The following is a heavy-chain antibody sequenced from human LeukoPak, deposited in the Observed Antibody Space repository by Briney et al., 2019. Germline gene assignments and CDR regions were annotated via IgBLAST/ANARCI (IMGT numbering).Heavy chain of an antibody. CDR1: GYTFTVYY. CDR2: IIPVFGTS. J-gene: IGHJ5*02. CDR3: ARVTGGRYCSTTSCYMRGWFDP. D-gene: IGHD2-2*02. V-gene: IGHV1-69*13. Sequence: SVKVSCKASGYTFTVYYMHWVRQAPGRGLEWMGGIIPVFGTSNYAQKFQGRVTITADESTRTAYMELSSLRSEDTAVYYCARVTGGRYCSTTSCYMRGWFDPWGQGTLVTVSS.